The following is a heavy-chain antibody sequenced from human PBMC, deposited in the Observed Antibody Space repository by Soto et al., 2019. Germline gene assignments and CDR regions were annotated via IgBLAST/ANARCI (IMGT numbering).Heavy chain of an antibody. Sequence: EVQLVESGGGLVQPGGSLRLSCAASGFTFSSNWMHWVRQIPGKGLVWVSRINTDGSATNYADSVKGRFTTSRDNAKNTLYLQMNSLGVEDTAVYYCVRDGVGFWGQGTLVTVPA. CDR2: INTDGSAT. J-gene: IGHJ4*02. D-gene: IGHD2-8*01. CDR3: VRDGVGF. V-gene: IGHV3-74*01. CDR1: GFTFSSNW.